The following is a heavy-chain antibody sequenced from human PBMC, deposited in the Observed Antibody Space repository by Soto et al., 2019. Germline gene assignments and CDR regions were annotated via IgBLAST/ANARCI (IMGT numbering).Heavy chain of an antibody. D-gene: IGHD2-15*01. J-gene: IGHJ3*02. Sequence: SETLSLTCFVSGGSISSYYWSWIRQPPGKGLEWIGYIYYSGSTNYNPSLKSRVTISVDTSKNQFSLKLSSVTAADTAVYYCARVGRCCSGGSCYRSIVAFDIWRQGT. V-gene: IGHV4-59*01. CDR2: IYYSGST. CDR1: GGSISSYY. CDR3: ARVGRCCSGGSCYRSIVAFDI.